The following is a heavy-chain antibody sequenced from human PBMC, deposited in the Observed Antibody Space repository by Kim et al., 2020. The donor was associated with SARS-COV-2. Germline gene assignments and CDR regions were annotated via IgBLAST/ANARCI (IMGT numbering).Heavy chain of an antibody. CDR1: GGTFSSYA. Sequence: SVKVSCKASGGTFSSYAISWVRQAPGQGLEWMGRIIPILGIANYAQKFQGRVTITADKSTSTAYMELSSLRSEDTAVYYCARSDDSSPGYFDYWGQGTLVTVSS. CDR2: IIPILGIA. CDR3: ARSDDSSPGYFDY. D-gene: IGHD3-22*01. J-gene: IGHJ4*02. V-gene: IGHV1-69*04.